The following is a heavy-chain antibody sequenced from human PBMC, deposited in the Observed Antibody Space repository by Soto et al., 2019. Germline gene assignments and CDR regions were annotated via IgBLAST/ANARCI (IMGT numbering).Heavy chain of an antibody. Sequence: QLQLQESGPGLVKPSETLSLTCSVSGGSIRDYFWTWIRRPPGKGLGWIGIISSSGTINYNSSLKSRVTISLDTSRNHFSLKLSSVTAADTAVYFCARDRKLVIPGNYYYYGMDVWGQGTTVTVSS. J-gene: IGHJ6*02. CDR2: ISSSGTI. V-gene: IGHV4-59*01. CDR3: ARDRKLVIPGNYYYYGMDV. D-gene: IGHD3-9*01. CDR1: GGSIRDYF.